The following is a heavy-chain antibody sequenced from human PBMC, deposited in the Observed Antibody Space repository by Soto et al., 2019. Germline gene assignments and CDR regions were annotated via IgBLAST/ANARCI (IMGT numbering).Heavy chain of an antibody. V-gene: IGHV1-3*01. J-gene: IGHJ4*02. CDR1: GYTFTSYA. D-gene: IGHD6-19*01. CDR2: INAGNGNT. CDR3: ARDPIAVAGGRARTVDY. Sequence: QVQLVQSGAEVKKPGASVKVSCKASGYTFTSYAMHWVRQAPGQRLEWMGWINAGNGNTKYSQKFQGRVTITRDTSASTAYMELGSLRSEDTAVYYCARDPIAVAGGRARTVDYWGQGTLVTVSS.